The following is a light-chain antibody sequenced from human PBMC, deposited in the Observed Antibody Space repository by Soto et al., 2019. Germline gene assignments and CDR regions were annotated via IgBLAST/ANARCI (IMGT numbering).Light chain of an antibody. J-gene: IGLJ1*01. Sequence: QSVLTQPPSVSGAPGQRVTISCTGSSSKIGAGYDVHWYQQLPGKAPKLLNYGNNNRPSGVPDRFSGSKSGTTASLAINRLQAEDEADYYCQSYDSSLSGYVFGTGTKVTVL. CDR2: GNN. CDR1: SSKIGAGYD. CDR3: QSYDSSLSGYV. V-gene: IGLV1-40*01.